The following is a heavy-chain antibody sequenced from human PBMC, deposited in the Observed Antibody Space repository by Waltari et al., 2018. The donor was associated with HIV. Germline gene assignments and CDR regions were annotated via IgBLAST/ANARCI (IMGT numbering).Heavy chain of an antibody. Sequence: QVQLLESGGGVVQPGRSLRLSCAASGFTFSSDAMHWVRQAPGKGLEWVAAIAYDGKNKYYAESVKGRFTISRDNSKNTLYVEMSSLSPEDTAVYFCARDGAPPNYWGQGTLVTVSS. V-gene: IGHV3-30*04. CDR1: GFTFSSDA. J-gene: IGHJ4*02. CDR2: IAYDGKNK. CDR3: ARDGAPPNY. D-gene: IGHD2-8*01.